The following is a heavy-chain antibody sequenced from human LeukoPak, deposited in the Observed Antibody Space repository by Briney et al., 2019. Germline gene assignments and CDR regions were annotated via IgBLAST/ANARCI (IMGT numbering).Heavy chain of an antibody. V-gene: IGHV1-2*04. CDR3: ARGPALLRYFDWIGNFDY. CDR2: INPNSGGT. J-gene: IGHJ4*02. Sequence: ASVKVSCKASGYTFTGYYMHWVRQAPGQGLEWMGWINPNSGGTDYAQKFQGWVTMTRDTSISTAYMELSRLRSDDTAVYYCARGPALLRYFDWIGNFDYWGQGTLVTVSS. D-gene: IGHD3-9*01. CDR1: GYTFTGYY.